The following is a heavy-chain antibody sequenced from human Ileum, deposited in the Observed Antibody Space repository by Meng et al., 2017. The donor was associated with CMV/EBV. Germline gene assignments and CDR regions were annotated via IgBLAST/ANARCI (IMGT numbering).Heavy chain of an antibody. V-gene: IGHV2-70D*14. D-gene: IGHD6-19*01. CDR2: IDSDDDK. J-gene: IGHJ4*02. CDR3: ARPHGNSGWYYFEY. Sequence: SGPTLVKPTQTFILTCTFSGFSLTSERRVSWIRQPPGKALEWLARIDSDDDKVYSTSLKTRLTISKDTPKNQVVLTMTNMDPVDTATYYGARPHGNSGWYYFEYWGQGTLVPRLL. CDR1: GFSLTSERR.